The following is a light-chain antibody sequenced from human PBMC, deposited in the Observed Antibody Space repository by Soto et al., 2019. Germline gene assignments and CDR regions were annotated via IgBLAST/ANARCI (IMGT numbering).Light chain of an antibody. J-gene: IGKJ2*01. Sequence: EIVMTQSPATLSVSPGERATLSCRASQSVSSNLAWYQQKPGQAPRLLIYGASTRATDIPARFSGSGSGTEFTLTISSLKSEDFAVYYCQQYNNWPPEYTFGQGTKLEIK. V-gene: IGKV3-15*01. CDR2: GAS. CDR3: QQYNNWPPEYT. CDR1: QSVSSN.